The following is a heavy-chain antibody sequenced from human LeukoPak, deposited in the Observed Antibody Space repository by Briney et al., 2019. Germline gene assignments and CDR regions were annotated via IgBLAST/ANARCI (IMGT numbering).Heavy chain of an antibody. J-gene: IGHJ4*02. Sequence: PSETLSLTCTVSGGSISRSIYYWGWIRQPPGKGLEWIVYIYYSGSTKYNPSLKSRVTISVDTSKNQFSLKLSSVTAADTAVYYCARASSSIAAAGTPFFDYWGQGTLVTVSS. CDR2: IYYSGST. V-gene: IGHV4-61*05. CDR3: ARASSSIAAAGTPFFDY. D-gene: IGHD6-13*01. CDR1: GGSISRSIYY.